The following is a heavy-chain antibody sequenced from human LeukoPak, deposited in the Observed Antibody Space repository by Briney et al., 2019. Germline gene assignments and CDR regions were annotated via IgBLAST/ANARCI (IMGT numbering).Heavy chain of an antibody. CDR1: GFPFNAYW. D-gene: IGHD4-11*01. CDR2: IRQDGDTK. J-gene: IGHJ1*01. V-gene: IGHV3-7*01. CDR3: ATGGNFYYSH. Sequence: GGSLRLSCAASGFPFNAYWMTWVRQAPGKGLEWVANIRQDGDTKYYVDSVKGRFTISRDNAKNSLYLQMNSLRAEDTAVYSCATGGNFYYSHWGQGTLVTVSS.